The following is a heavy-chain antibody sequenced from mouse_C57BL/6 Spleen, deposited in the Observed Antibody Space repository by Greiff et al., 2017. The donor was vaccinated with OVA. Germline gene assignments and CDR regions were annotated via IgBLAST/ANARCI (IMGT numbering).Heavy chain of an antibody. V-gene: IGHV1-80*01. CDR3: ARGDGYPYAMDY. D-gene: IGHD2-3*01. J-gene: IGHJ4*01. CDR2: IYPGDGDT. CDR1: GYAFSSYW. Sequence: VQLQQSGAELVKPGASVKISCKASGYAFSSYWMNWVKQRPGKGLEWIGQIYPGDGDTNYNGKFKGKATLTADKSSSTAYMQLSSLTSEDSAVYFCARGDGYPYAMDYWGQGTSVTVSS.